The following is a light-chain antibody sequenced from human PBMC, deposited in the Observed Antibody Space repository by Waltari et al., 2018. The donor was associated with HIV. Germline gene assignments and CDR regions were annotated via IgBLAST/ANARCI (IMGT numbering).Light chain of an antibody. CDR3: NSRDSSGNYVV. J-gene: IGLJ2*01. CDR2: GKN. V-gene: IGLV3-19*01. Sequence: SSELTQDPAVSVALGQTVRITCHGDSLRSSYASWYQQKPGRAPVLVIYGKNNRPSGIPDRFSGSSSGNTASLTITGAQAEDEADYYCNSRDSSGNYVVFGGGTKLTVL. CDR1: SLRSSY.